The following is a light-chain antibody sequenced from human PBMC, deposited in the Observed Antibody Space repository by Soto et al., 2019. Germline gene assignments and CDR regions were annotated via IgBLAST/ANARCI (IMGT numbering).Light chain of an antibody. J-gene: IGKJ1*01. CDR2: NAS. Sequence: DIQMTQSPSTLSASVGDRVTITCRASQTISSWLAWYQQKLGKAPKLLIYNASSLEGGVPSRFSGSGSGTEFTLTISSLQPDDSATYYCQHYNGTFGQGTKVEVK. CDR1: QTISSW. CDR3: QHYNGT. V-gene: IGKV1-5*03.